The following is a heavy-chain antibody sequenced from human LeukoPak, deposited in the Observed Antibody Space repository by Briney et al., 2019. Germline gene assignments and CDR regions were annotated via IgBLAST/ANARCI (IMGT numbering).Heavy chain of an antibody. D-gene: IGHD3-22*01. V-gene: IGHV3-7*03. CDR3: AGGHIVDFDY. Sequence: GGSLRLSCATSGFTFSSYWMSWVRQAPGKGLEWVANIKQDGGEKYYVDSVKGRFTISRDNSKNTLYLQMNSLRAEDTAVYYCAGGHIVDFDYWGQGTLVTVSS. CDR2: IKQDGGEK. J-gene: IGHJ4*02. CDR1: GFTFSSYW.